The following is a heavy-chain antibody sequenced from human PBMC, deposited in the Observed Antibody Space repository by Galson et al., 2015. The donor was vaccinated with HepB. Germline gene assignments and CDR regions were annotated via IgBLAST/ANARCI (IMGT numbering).Heavy chain of an antibody. CDR3: ARDQDVVVTADLGF. V-gene: IGHV1-18*04. CDR2: ISGYSGKT. J-gene: IGHJ4*02. Sequence: SVKVSCKASGYTFTSYGISWVRQAPGQRLEWVGWISGYSGKTEYAQKVQGRVTMTTDTSTSTAYMELRSLTSDDTAIYYCARDQDVVVTADLGFWGQGTLVTVSS. D-gene: IGHD2-21*02. CDR1: GYTFTSYG.